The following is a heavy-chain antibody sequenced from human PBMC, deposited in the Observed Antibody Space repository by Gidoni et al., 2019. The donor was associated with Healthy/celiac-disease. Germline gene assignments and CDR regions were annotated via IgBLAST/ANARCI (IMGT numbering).Heavy chain of an antibody. CDR2: IIPIFGTA. D-gene: IGHD3-10*01. CDR1: GGTFSSYA. Sequence: QVQLVQSGAEVKKPGSSVKVSCKVSGGTFSSYAISWVRQAPGQGLEWRGGIIPIFGTANYAQKYQGRVTMTADESTSTAYMELSSLRSEDTAVYYCARDLPGSSPEGDYWGQGTLVTVSS. V-gene: IGHV1-69*01. J-gene: IGHJ4*02. CDR3: ARDLPGSSPEGDY.